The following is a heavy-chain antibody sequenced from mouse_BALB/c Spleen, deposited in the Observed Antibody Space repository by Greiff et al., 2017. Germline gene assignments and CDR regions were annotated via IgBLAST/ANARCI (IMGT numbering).Heavy chain of an antibody. D-gene: IGHD1-1*01. V-gene: IGHV3-6*02. Sequence: VQLQQSGPGLVKPSQSLSLTCSVTGSSITSGYYWNWIRQFPGNKLEWMGYISYDGSNNYNPSLKNRISITRDTSKNQFFLKLNSVTTEDTATYDCAKMADYYGSSPWFAYWGQGTLVTVSA. CDR1: GSSITSGYY. CDR3: AKMADYYGSSPWFAY. J-gene: IGHJ3*01. CDR2: ISYDGSN.